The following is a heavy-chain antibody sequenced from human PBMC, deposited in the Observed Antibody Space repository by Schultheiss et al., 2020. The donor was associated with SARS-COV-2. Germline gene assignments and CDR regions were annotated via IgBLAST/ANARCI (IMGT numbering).Heavy chain of an antibody. D-gene: IGHD3-16*01. CDR2: INPNSGGT. J-gene: IGHJ6*02. CDR1: GGTFSSYA. V-gene: IGHV1-2*04. CDR3: ARDNYDSFFGMDV. Sequence: ASVKVSCKASGGTFSSYAISWVRQAPGQGLEWMGWINPNSGGTNYAQKFQRWVTMTRDTSISTGYMELTSLTSDDTAVYYCARDNYDSFFGMDVWGQGTTVTVSS.